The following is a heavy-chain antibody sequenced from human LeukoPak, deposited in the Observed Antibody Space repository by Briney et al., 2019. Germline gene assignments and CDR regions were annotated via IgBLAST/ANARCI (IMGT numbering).Heavy chain of an antibody. CDR2: INPNSGVT. D-gene: IGHD5/OR15-5a*01. CDR1: GYTFTGYY. Sequence: ASVKVSCKASGYTFTGYYMHWVRQAPGQGLEWMGWINPNSGVTKCAQSFQGRVTMTRDTSISTAYMELSSLRSDDSAVYYCARDTVSTIFRVDSWGQGTLVTVSS. V-gene: IGHV1-2*02. J-gene: IGHJ4*02. CDR3: ARDTVSTIFRVDS.